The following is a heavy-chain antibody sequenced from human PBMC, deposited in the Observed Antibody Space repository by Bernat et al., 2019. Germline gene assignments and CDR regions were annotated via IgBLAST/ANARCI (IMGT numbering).Heavy chain of an antibody. CDR2: IYSGGST. J-gene: IGHJ4*02. CDR1: GFTVSSNY. Sequence: GQLVEAGGGVVQPGRSLRLSCAASGFTVSSNYMSWVRQAPGKGLEWVSVIYSGGSTYYADSVKGRFTISRDNSKNTLYLQMNSLRAEDTAVYYCAREGVGATRWGQGTLVTVSS. D-gene: IGHD1-26*01. V-gene: IGHV3-66*01. CDR3: AREGVGATR.